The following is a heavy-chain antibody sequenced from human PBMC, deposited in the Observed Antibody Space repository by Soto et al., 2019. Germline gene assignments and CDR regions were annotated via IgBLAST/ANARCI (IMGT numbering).Heavy chain of an antibody. CDR2: IYYSGST. V-gene: IGHV4-39*07. J-gene: IGHJ6*02. D-gene: IGHD2-21*02. CDR1: GGSISSSDYY. CDR3: ARDLWGYCGTDCYPLDV. Sequence: PSETLSLTCTVSGGSISSSDYYWGWIRQPPGKGLEWIGNIYYSGSTYYNPSLKSRVTISVDTSKNQFSLKLNSVTAADTAVYYCARDLWGYCGTDCYPLDVWGQGTTVTVSS.